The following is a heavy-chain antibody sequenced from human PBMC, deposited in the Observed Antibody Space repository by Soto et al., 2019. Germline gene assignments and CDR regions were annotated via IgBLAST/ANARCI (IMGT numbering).Heavy chain of an antibody. CDR2: INPNGGGT. D-gene: IGHD5-12*01. CDR3: ARESGGATATLDYYYFYMDV. CDR1: GDSFNDYY. J-gene: IGHJ6*03. Sequence: VQLAQSGAEVKKPGASVKVSCKTSGDSFNDYYIHWVRQAPGQGLEWMGWINPNGGGTKYAQKFQGRVTVTRDTSIRTVYMELSSLRSDDTAVYYCARESGGATATLDYYYFYMDVWGKGTTDTVSS. V-gene: IGHV1-2*02.